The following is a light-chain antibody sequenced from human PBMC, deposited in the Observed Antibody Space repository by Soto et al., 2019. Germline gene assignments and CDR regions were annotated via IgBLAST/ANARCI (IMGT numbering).Light chain of an antibody. Sequence: ENVLTQSPGTLSLSPGERATLSCRASQNISSSYLAWYQQKPGQTPRLLIYHASSRATGIPDRFSGSGSGTDFTLTISRLEPEDFAVYYCQQYGDSLLTFGGGTKVEIK. CDR2: HAS. V-gene: IGKV3-20*01. CDR1: QNISSSY. J-gene: IGKJ4*01. CDR3: QQYGDSLLT.